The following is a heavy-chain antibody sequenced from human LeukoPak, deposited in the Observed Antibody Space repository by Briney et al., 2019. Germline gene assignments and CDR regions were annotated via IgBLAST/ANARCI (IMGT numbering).Heavy chain of an antibody. J-gene: IGHJ5*02. CDR2: IYSSGST. V-gene: IGHV4-4*07. CDR1: GGSISTFY. CDR3: ARGYSYGKGFDP. D-gene: IGHD5-18*01. Sequence: PSETLSLTCTVSGGSISTFYWSWIRQSAGKGLEWIGRIYSSGSTNYNFSLKSRVTMSVDTSKNQFSLKLTSVTAADTAMYYCARGYSYGKGFDPWGQGILDTVSS.